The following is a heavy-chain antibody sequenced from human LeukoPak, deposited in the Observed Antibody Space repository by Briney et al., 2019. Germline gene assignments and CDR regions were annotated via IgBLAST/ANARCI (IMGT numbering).Heavy chain of an antibody. J-gene: IGHJ6*02. V-gene: IGHV4-4*07. D-gene: IGHD2-2*02. CDR2: IYTSGST. CDR1: GGSISSYY. CDR3: ARDRGYCSSTSCYTVWYYYYDGMDV. Sequence: SETLSLTCTVSGGSISSYYWSWIRQPAGKGLEWIGRIYTSGSTNYNPSLKSRVTMSVDTSKNRFSLKLSSVTAADTAVYYCARDRGYCSSTSCYTVWYYYYDGMDVWGQGTTVTVSS.